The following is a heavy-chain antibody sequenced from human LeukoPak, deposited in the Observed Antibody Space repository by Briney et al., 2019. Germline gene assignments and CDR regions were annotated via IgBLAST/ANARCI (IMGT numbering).Heavy chain of an antibody. CDR2: INGDGRNI. D-gene: IGHD3-22*01. CDR1: GFTFSSYW. Sequence: GGSLRLSCVASGFTFSSYWMHWVRQDPRKGLVWVSRINGDGRNINYADSVRGRFTISRDNAKNTLYLQMNSLRAEDTALYYCAKDWVGYYDSSGYFGYWGQGTLVTVSS. CDR3: AKDWVGYYDSSGYFGY. V-gene: IGHV3-74*01. J-gene: IGHJ4*02.